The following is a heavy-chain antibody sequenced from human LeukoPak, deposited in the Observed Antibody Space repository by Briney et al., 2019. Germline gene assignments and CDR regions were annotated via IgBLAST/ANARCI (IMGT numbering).Heavy chain of an antibody. V-gene: IGHV4-59*01. Sequence: SETLSLTCTVSGGSISSYYWSWIRQPPGKGLEWIGYIYYSGSTNYNPSLKSRVTISVDTSKNQFSLKLSSVTAADTAVYYCARRRGTMIGDAFDIWGQGTMVTVSS. J-gene: IGHJ3*02. CDR1: GGSISSYY. D-gene: IGHD3-22*01. CDR2: IYYSGST. CDR3: ARRRGTMIGDAFDI.